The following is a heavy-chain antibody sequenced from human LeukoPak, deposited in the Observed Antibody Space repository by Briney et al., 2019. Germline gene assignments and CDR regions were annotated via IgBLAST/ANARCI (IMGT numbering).Heavy chain of an antibody. D-gene: IGHD3-9*01. CDR1: GGSISSGGYY. CDR3: AKTYYDILTGYGGPYYMDV. Sequence: SQTLSLTCTVSGGSISSGGYYWSWIRQPPGKGLEWIGYIHYSGSTNYSPSLKSRVTISVDTSKNQFSLKLSSVTAADTAVYYCAKTYYDILTGYGGPYYMDVWGKGTTVTVSS. J-gene: IGHJ6*03. V-gene: IGHV4-61*08. CDR2: IHYSGST.